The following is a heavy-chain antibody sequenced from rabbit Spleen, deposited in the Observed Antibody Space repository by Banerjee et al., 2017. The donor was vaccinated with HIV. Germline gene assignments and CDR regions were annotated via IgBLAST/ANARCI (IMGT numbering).Heavy chain of an antibody. V-gene: IGHV1S40*01. CDR2: IYAAKGST. J-gene: IGHJ3*01. Sequence: QSVEESGGGLVKPGASLTLTCKASGFSFSSSDYMCWVRQAPGKGLEWIGIIYAAKGSTDYASWVNGRFTISSDNAQSTVDLKMTSLTAADTATYFCARAIVPWLGLTRLDLWGPGTLVTVS. CDR1: GFSFSSSDY. CDR3: ARAIVPWLGLTRLDL. D-gene: IGHD4-1*01.